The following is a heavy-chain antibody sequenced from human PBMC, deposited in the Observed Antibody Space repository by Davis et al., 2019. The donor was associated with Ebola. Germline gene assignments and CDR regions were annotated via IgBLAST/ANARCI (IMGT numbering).Heavy chain of an antibody. CDR2: INHSGTT. CDR1: GGSFSGYY. D-gene: IGHD5-18*01. CDR3: ARNTRIQLWRGRFDY. V-gene: IGHV4-34*01. Sequence: PSETLSPTCALYGGSFSGYYWSWIRQPPGKGLEWIGEINHSGTTNYNPSLKTRVTISVDTSKNQFSLKLRSVTAADTAVYYCARNTRIQLWRGRFDYWGQGTLVTVTS. J-gene: IGHJ4*02.